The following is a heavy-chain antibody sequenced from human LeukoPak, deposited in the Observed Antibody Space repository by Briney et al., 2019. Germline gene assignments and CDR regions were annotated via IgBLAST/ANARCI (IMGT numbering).Heavy chain of an antibody. D-gene: IGHD4-17*01. CDR3: ARELRSGGQFDY. V-gene: IGHV3-30-3*01. CDR1: GFTFSSYW. CDR2: ISYDGSNK. Sequence: GGSLRLSCAASGFTFSSYWMHWVRQAPGKGLEWVAVISYDGSNKYYADSVKGRFTISRDNSKNTLYLQMNSLRAEDTAVYYCARELRSGGQFDYWGQGTLVTVSS. J-gene: IGHJ4*02.